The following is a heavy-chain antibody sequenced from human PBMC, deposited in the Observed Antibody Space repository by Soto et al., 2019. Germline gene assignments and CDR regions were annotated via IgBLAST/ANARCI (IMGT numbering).Heavy chain of an antibody. D-gene: IGHD3-22*01. CDR1: GFNFSTYG. CDR3: ARGKYYYDSSGYEPFDY. Sequence: GGSLRLSCAASGFNFSTYGVHWVRQAPGKGLEWVAVMWYDGSIKYYADSVKGRFTISRNISKNTLYLQMNSLRADDTAVYYWARGKYYYDSSGYEPFDYWGQGTLVTVSS. J-gene: IGHJ4*02. CDR2: MWYDGSIK. V-gene: IGHV3-33*01.